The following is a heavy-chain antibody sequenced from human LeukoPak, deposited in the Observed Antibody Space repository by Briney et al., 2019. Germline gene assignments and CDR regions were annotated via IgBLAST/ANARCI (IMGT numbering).Heavy chain of an antibody. Sequence: SETLSLTCAVYGGSFSGYYWSWLRQPPGKGLGWIGEINHSGSTNYNPSLKRRVTISVDTSKNQFSLKLSSVTAADTAVYYCARHVLYYYDSSGYYYFDYWGQGTLVTVSS. CDR3: ARHVLYYYDSSGYYYFDY. J-gene: IGHJ4*02. V-gene: IGHV4-34*01. D-gene: IGHD3-22*01. CDR2: INHSGST. CDR1: GGSFSGYY.